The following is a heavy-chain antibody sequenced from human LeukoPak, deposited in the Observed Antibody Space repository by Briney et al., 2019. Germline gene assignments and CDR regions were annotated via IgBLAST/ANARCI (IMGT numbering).Heavy chain of an antibody. J-gene: IGHJ5*02. V-gene: IGHV1-2*02. Sequence: ASVKVSCKASGYTFTGYFMHRVRQAPGQGLEWMGWIDPNTGGTSYAQKFQGRVTLTRDTSISTAYMELSKLTSDDTAVYYCASRYCTGGTCYIYHWGQGTLVTVSP. CDR2: IDPNTGGT. CDR3: ASRYCTGGTCYIYH. D-gene: IGHD2-15*01. CDR1: GYTFTGYF.